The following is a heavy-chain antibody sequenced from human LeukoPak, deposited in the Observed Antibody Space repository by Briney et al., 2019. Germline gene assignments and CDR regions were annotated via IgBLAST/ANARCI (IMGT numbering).Heavy chain of an antibody. D-gene: IGHD6-19*01. CDR3: AKGPRAVADLGIRPYYFDY. CDR2: IYSGGST. Sequence: TGGSLRLSCAASGFTVSSNYMSWVRQAPGKGLEWVSLIYSGGSTYYADSVKGRFTISRDNSKNMVFLQMDSLRAEDTAVYYCAKGPRAVADLGIRPYYFDYWGQGTLVTVSS. V-gene: IGHV3-53*01. CDR1: GFTVSSNY. J-gene: IGHJ4*02.